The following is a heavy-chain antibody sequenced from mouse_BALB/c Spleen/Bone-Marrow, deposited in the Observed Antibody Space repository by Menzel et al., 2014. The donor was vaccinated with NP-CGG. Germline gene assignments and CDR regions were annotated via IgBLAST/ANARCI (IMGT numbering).Heavy chain of an antibody. CDR3: AKGSYGRCQYYFYF. CDR2: INPSNGGT. D-gene: IGHD1-1*01. Sequence: VQLQQSGAELVKPGASVKLSCKASGYTFTSFYMYWVKQRPGQGLEWIGGINPSNGGTNFNEKFKSKATLTLDKSSSPPFMQLNHLASEDSAVYYCAKGSYGRCQYYFYFWVQGPPPTVSS. CDR1: GYTFTSFY. V-gene: IGHV1S81*02. J-gene: IGHJ2*01.